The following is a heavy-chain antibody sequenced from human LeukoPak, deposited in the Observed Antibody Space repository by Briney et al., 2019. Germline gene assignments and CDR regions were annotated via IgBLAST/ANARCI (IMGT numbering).Heavy chain of an antibody. D-gene: IGHD2-15*01. J-gene: IGHJ3*02. V-gene: IGHV4-61*08. CDR3: ARHGAAYAFDI. CDR1: GGSISSGGYY. Sequence: SETLSLTCTVSGGSISSGGYYWSWIRQPPGKGLEWIGYISHTGSTNYNPSLKSRVSMSVDTSKNQFSLTLSSVTAADTAVYYCARHGAAYAFDIWGQGTMVTLSS. CDR2: ISHTGST.